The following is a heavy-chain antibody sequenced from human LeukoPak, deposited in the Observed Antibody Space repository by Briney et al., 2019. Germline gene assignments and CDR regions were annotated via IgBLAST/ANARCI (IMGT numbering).Heavy chain of an antibody. D-gene: IGHD3-22*01. Sequence: GGSLRLSCAVSGFTFSSYGMHWVRQAPGKGLEWVAVISYDGSNKYYADSVKGRFTISRDNSKNTLYLQMNSLRAEDTAVYYCAKDYDSSGYGSLTYYFDYWGQGTLVTVSS. CDR2: ISYDGSNK. CDR1: GFTFSSYG. J-gene: IGHJ4*02. V-gene: IGHV3-30*18. CDR3: AKDYDSSGYGSLTYYFDY.